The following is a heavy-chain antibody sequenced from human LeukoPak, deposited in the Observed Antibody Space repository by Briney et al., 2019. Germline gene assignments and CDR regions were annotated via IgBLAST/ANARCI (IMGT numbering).Heavy chain of an antibody. CDR3: ARNDKRRPTVTPVFDY. Sequence: SETLSLTCAVYGGSFSGYYWSWIRQPPGKGLEWIGEINHSGSTNYNPSLKSRVTISVDTSKNQFSLKLSSVTAADTAVYYCARNDKRRPTVTPVFDYWGQGTLVTVSS. D-gene: IGHD4-17*01. J-gene: IGHJ4*02. CDR1: GGSFSGYY. CDR2: INHSGST. V-gene: IGHV4-34*01.